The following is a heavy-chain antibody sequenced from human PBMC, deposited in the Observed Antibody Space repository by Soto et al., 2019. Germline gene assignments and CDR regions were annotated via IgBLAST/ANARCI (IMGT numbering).Heavy chain of an antibody. CDR2: IYWNDDK. Sequence: QITLKESGPTLVKPTQTLTLTCTFSGFSLSTSGVGVGWFRQPPGKALEWLALIYWNDDKRYSPSLKSRLTITKDASKNQVVRTMTKMDPVDTATYYCAHRQWIASTGKSAFDTWGQGTMVTVSS. CDR1: GFSLSTSGVG. V-gene: IGHV2-5*01. J-gene: IGHJ3*02. D-gene: IGHD6-13*01. CDR3: AHRQWIASTGKSAFDT.